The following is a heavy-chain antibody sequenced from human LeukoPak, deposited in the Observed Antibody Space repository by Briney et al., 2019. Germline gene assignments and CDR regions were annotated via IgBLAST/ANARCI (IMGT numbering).Heavy chain of an antibody. Sequence: SETLSLTCTVSGGSISSSTNYWGWIRQPPGKGLEWIGSIYYSGSTYYNPSLQSRVSISVDTSKNQFSLKLKSVTAADTAVYYCAREEHSVVAAAGWSQGNLVTVSS. D-gene: IGHD2-2*01. CDR2: IYYSGST. CDR1: GGSISSSTNY. CDR3: AREEHSVVAAAG. V-gene: IGHV4-39*07. J-gene: IGHJ4*02.